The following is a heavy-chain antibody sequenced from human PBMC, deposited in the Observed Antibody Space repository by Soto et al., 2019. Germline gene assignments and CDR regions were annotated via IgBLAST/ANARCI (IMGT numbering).Heavy chain of an antibody. CDR1: GFTFEDYA. Sequence: SLRLPCAALGFTFEDYAIHWVRQAPGKGLEWVSGISWNSGSIGYADSVKGRFTISRDNAKNSLYLQMNSLRAEDTALYYCAKDHYDFWSGYLPDYWGQGTLVTVSS. J-gene: IGHJ4*02. CDR2: ISWNSGSI. CDR3: AKDHYDFWSGYLPDY. D-gene: IGHD3-3*01. V-gene: IGHV3-9*01.